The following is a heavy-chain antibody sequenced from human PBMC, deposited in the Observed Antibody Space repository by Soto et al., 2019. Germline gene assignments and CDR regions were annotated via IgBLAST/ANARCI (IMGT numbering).Heavy chain of an antibody. J-gene: IGHJ4*01. CDR1: GYIFNRHI. Sequence: ASLKVSCKSSGYIFNRHIISWVRHAPCQGLEWVGWISAYNGDTNYAQKFQDRVTLTTETSTTTAFMELKSLRSDDTAVYYCARDPSNTSGRHLYFDYWG. CDR2: ISAYNGDT. CDR3: ARDPSNTSGRHLYFDY. D-gene: IGHD6-19*01. V-gene: IGHV1-18*01.